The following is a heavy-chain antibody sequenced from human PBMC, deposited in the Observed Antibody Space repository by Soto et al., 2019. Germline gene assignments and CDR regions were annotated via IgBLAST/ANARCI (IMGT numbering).Heavy chain of an antibody. D-gene: IGHD5-12*01. Sequence: EVQLVESGGGLVQPGGSLRLSCAASGFTVSSNYMSWVRQAPGKGLEWVSVIYSGGSTYYADSVKGRFTISRDNSKNPLYIQMNSLRAEDTAVYYCARGLYSGWHYFDYWGQGTLVTVSS. CDR2: IYSGGST. CDR1: GFTVSSNY. V-gene: IGHV3-66*01. CDR3: ARGLYSGWHYFDY. J-gene: IGHJ4*02.